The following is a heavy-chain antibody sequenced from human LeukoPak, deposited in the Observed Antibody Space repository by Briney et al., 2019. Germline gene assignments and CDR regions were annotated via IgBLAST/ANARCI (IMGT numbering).Heavy chain of an antibody. D-gene: IGHD6-13*01. CDR3: VKGRISEDGLDF. J-gene: IGHJ4*02. CDR1: GFTFSRSA. CDR2: ISSSGNT. V-gene: IGHV3-23*01. Sequence: QPGGSLRLSCAASGFTFSRSAMTWVRQTPGKGLGWVSSISSSGNTYYADSVKGRFTISRDNSKNMLYLQMNSLRAEDTAVYYCVKGRISEDGLDFWGQGTLVTVSS.